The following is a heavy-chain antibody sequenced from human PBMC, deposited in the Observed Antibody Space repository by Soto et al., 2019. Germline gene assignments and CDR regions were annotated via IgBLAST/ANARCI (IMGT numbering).Heavy chain of an antibody. J-gene: IGHJ4*02. CDR1: GDSISSGGYY. D-gene: IGHD3-16*02. Sequence: QVQLQESGPGLVKPSQTLSLTCTVSGDSISSGGYYWTWIRQHPGKGLEWIGYISYSGSTFYNPSLKSRLTISVDASKCRFSLDLGSLTAADTAIYYCVRKPDARYYFDYWGQGTLVTISS. CDR3: VRKPDARYYFDY. V-gene: IGHV4-31*03. CDR2: ISYSGST.